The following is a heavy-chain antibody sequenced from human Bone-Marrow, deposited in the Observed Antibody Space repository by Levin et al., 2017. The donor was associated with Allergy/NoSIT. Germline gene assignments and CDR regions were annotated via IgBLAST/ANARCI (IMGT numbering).Heavy chain of an antibody. CDR2: IYPDDSET. D-gene: IGHD3-10*01. CDR1: GYSFYAYW. Sequence: GESLKISCEVSGYSFYAYWIAWVRQMPGKGPEWMGIIYPDDSETIYSPTFQGQVTFSVDKSISTAYLEWSSLKASDTAIYYYARHGMGFVRGVPNFDYWGQGTLVTVSS. J-gene: IGHJ4*02. CDR3: ARHGMGFVRGVPNFDY. V-gene: IGHV5-51*01.